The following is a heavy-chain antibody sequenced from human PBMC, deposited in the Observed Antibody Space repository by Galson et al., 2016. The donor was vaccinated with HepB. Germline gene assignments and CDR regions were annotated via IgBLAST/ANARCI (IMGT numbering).Heavy chain of an antibody. CDR3: ARHKRVGRYCSSTNCYGDIGSY. Sequence: QSGAEVKKPGESLRISCQGSGYIFTSYWITWVRQMPGKGLEWMGRIDPSDSYTNYSPSFQGHVTISADKSISTAYLQWSSLKASDTAMYYCARHKRVGRYCSSTNCYGDIGSYWGQGSLVTVSS. D-gene: IGHD2-2*01. CDR1: GYIFTSYW. V-gene: IGHV5-10-1*01. CDR2: IDPSDSYT. J-gene: IGHJ4*02.